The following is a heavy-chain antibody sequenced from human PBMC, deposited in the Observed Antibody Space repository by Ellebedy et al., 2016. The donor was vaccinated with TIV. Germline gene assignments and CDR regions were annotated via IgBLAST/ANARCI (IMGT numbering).Heavy chain of an antibody. CDR3: ASWDFDY. CDR1: GFTFSTYP. J-gene: IGHJ4*02. D-gene: IGHD7-27*01. CDR2: IWYDGSIK. Sequence: GESLKISCAASGFTFSTYPMNWVRQAPGKGLEWVAVIWYDGSIKYLADSVKGRFTISRDNFNNTPYLQMNSLRAEDTAVYWCASWDFDYWGQGTLVTVSS. V-gene: IGHV3-33*08.